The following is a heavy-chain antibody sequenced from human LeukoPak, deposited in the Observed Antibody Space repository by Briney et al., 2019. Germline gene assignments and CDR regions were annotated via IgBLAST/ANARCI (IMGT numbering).Heavy chain of an antibody. V-gene: IGHV1-18*01. J-gene: IGHJ5*02. CDR3: AIRGGYDSNWFDP. CDR2: VSAYNGNT. CDR1: DYTFTSYG. D-gene: IGHD5-12*01. Sequence: ASVKVSCKASDYTFTSYGISWVRQAPGQGLEWMGWVSAYNGNTNYAQKLQGRVTMSTDTSTSTAYMELRSLRSDDTAVYYCAIRGGYDSNWFDPWGQGTLVTVSS.